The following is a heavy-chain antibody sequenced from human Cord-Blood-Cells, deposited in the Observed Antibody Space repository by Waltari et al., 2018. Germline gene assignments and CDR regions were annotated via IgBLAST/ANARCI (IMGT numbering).Heavy chain of an antibody. CDR3: ARDCGGDCYFAFDI. CDR1: VGSIASGGFS. J-gene: IGHJ3*02. Sequence: VQLQESGPGLVKPSQTLSLTCTVSVGSIASGGFSCSWIRQHPGKGLEWIGYIYYSGSNYYNPSLKSRVTISVDTSKNQFSLKLSSVTAADTAVYYCARDCGGDCYFAFDIWGQGTMVTVSS. CDR2: IYYSGSN. V-gene: IGHV4-31*03. D-gene: IGHD2-21*01.